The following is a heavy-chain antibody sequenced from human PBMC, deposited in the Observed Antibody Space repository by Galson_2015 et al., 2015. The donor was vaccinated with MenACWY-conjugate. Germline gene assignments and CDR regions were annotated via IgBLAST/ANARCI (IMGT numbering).Heavy chain of an antibody. Sequence: SLRLSCAASGFTVSSNYVSWVRQAPGKGLEWVSVIYSGGSTYYADSVKGRFTISRDNSKNTLYLQMNSLRAEDTAVYYCAREIAAAGSWYFDLWGRGTLVTVSS. CDR3: AREIAAAGSWYFDL. CDR2: IYSGGST. V-gene: IGHV3-53*01. D-gene: IGHD6-13*01. CDR1: GFTVSSNY. J-gene: IGHJ2*01.